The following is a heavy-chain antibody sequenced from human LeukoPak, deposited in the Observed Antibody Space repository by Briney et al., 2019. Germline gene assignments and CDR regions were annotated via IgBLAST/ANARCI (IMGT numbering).Heavy chain of an antibody. D-gene: IGHD3-10*01. CDR1: GGSFSGHY. CDR2: INNSGNT. J-gene: IGHJ6*02. Sequence: PSETLSLTCAVYGGSFSGHYWSWIRQPPGKGLEWLGEINNSGNTKYNPSLKSRGTISIDTSKKQFSLKLSSVTAADTAVYYCARARPYGPYYYYYGMDVWGQGTTVTVSS. CDR3: ARARPYGPYYYYYGMDV. V-gene: IGHV4-34*01.